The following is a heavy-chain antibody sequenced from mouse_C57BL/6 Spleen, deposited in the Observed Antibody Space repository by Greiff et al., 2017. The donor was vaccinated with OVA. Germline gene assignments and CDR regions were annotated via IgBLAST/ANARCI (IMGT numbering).Heavy chain of an antibody. CDR1: GFNIKNTY. V-gene: IGHV14-3*01. J-gene: IGHJ2*01. D-gene: IGHD3-1*01. CDR3: ARSAFSARDYFDY. CDR2: IDPANGNT. Sequence: DVQLQESVAELVRPGASVKLSCTASGFNIKNTYMHWVRQRPEQGLEWIGRIDPANGNTKYAPKFQGKATITADTSSNTAYLQLSSLTSEDTAIYYCARSAFSARDYFDYWGQGTTLTVSS.